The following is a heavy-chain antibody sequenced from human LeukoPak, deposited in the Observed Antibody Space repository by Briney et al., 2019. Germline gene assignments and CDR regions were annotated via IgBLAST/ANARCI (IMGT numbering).Heavy chain of an antibody. V-gene: IGHV3-30*02. J-gene: IGHJ4*02. CDR2: IRYDGSNK. Sequence: PGGSLRLSCAASGFTFSSYGTHWVRQAPGKGLEWVAFIRYDGSNKYYADSVKGRFTISRDNSKNTLYLQMNSLRAEDTAVYYCAKDRRTGLAALIVVVVAATPPDYWGQGTLVTVSS. CDR1: GFTFSSYG. D-gene: IGHD2-15*01. CDR3: AKDRRTGLAALIVVVVAATPPDY.